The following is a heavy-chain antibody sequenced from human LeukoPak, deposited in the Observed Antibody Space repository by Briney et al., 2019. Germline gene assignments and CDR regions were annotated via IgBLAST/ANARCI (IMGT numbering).Heavy chain of an antibody. CDR2: IYYSGST. CDR3: AREPRTTVTTDY. V-gene: IGHV4-30-4*01. J-gene: IGHJ4*02. CDR1: GGSISSGDYY. D-gene: IGHD4-17*01. Sequence: SETLSLTCTVSGGSISSGDYYWRWIRQPPGKGLEWIGYIYYSGSTYYNPSLKSRVTISVDTSKNQFSLKLSSVTAADTAVYYCAREPRTTVTTDYWGQGTLVTVSS.